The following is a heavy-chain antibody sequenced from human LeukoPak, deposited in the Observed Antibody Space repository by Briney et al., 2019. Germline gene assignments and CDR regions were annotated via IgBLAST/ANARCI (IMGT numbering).Heavy chain of an antibody. J-gene: IGHJ4*02. Sequence: SGESLRLSCAASGFTFISHTMSWIRQAPGKGLEWVSGVSGNGANTYYADSVKGRFTISRDNAENTLYLQMNGLRAEDTAIYYCARAETFKFEYWGQGTLVTVSS. CDR3: ARAETFKFEY. V-gene: IGHV3-23*01. CDR2: VSGNGANT. D-gene: IGHD3-16*01. CDR1: GFTFISHT.